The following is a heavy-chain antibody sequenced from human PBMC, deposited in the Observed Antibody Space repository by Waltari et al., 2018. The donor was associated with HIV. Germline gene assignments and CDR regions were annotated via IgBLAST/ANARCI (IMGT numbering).Heavy chain of an antibody. J-gene: IGHJ4*02. CDR3: ARAVYGSGLNFLDY. CDR2: MNPDRGNT. D-gene: IGHD3-10*01. CDR1: EYRFTEYD. V-gene: IGHV1-8*01. Sequence: QEQLVQSGAEVKKPGASVKVSCKASEYRFTEYDLNGVRQAPGQGLEWMGRMNPDRGNTEDAQRFQGRVTMTRDTATSTACMGLSSLRSDDTAVYYCARAVYGSGLNFLDYWGQGTLVSVSS.